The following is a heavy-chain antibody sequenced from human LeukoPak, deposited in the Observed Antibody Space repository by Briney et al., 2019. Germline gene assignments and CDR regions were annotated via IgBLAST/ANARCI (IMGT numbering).Heavy chain of an antibody. CDR1: DGSLSGFF. Sequence: PSETLSLTCGVYDGSLSGFFWSWIRQPPGGGLEWIGRIYTSGSTSYNPSLKSRVTMSVDTSKNQFSLKLSSVTAADTAVYYCARVLGVRGFDYWGQGTLVTVSS. D-gene: IGHD3-10*01. V-gene: IGHV4-59*10. J-gene: IGHJ4*02. CDR2: IYTSGST. CDR3: ARVLGVRGFDY.